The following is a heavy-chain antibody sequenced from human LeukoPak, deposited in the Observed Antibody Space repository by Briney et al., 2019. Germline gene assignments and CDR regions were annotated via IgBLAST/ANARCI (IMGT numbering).Heavy chain of an antibody. J-gene: IGHJ4*02. Sequence: GASVNVSCKASGYTFTSYHINWVRQATGQGLEWVGWMNPNNSDIGYAQKFQGRVTMTRNTSIGTAYMELSSLRSEDTAIYYCVRVPPGTTIYAYWGQGTLVTVSS. CDR2: MNPNNSDI. CDR1: GYTFTSYH. CDR3: VRVPPGTTIYAY. V-gene: IGHV1-8*01. D-gene: IGHD1-14*01.